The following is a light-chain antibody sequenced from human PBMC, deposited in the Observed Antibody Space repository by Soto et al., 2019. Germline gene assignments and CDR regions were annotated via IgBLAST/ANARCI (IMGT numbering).Light chain of an antibody. Sequence: QSALTQPASVSGSPGQSIPISSTGTSSDVGGYNYVSWYQQHPGKAPKPMIYEVSNRPSGVSNRFSGSKSGNTASLTISGLQAEDEADYYCSSYTSSSTYVFGTGTKVTVL. CDR2: EVS. V-gene: IGLV2-14*01. J-gene: IGLJ1*01. CDR1: SSDVGGYNY. CDR3: SSYTSSSTYV.